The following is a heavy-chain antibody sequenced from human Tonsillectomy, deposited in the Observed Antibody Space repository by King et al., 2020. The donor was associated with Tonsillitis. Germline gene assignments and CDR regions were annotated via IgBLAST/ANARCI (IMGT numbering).Heavy chain of an antibody. D-gene: IGHD2-15*01. J-gene: IGHJ4*02. Sequence: QLVQSGGGVVQPGRSLRISCVASGFTFSSYGMHWVRQTPGEGLEWVAVISYDGSNKYYADSVKGRFTISRDNSKNTLYLQMNSLRAEDTAVYYCAKRQSKGYCSGGSCYSAFDYWGQGTLITVSS. CDR1: GFTFSSYG. CDR3: AKRQSKGYCSGGSCYSAFDY. V-gene: IGHV3-30*18. CDR2: ISYDGSNK.